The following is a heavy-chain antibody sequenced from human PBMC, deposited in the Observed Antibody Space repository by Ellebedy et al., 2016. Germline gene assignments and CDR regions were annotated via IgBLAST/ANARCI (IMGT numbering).Heavy chain of an antibody. V-gene: IGHV3-21*01. J-gene: IGHJ1*01. D-gene: IGHD5/OR15-5a*01. CDR2: ISSSSSYI. Sequence: GGSLRLSCAASGFTFDDYTMHWVRQAPGKGLEWVSSISSSSSYIYYADSVKGRFTISRDNAKNSLYLQMNSLRAEDTAVYYCVRESSTSLWGEYLQHWGQGTLVTISS. CDR3: VRESSTSLWGEYLQH. CDR1: GFTFDDYT.